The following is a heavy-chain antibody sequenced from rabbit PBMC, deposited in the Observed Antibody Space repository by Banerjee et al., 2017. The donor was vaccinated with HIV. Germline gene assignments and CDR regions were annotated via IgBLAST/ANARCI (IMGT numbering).Heavy chain of an antibody. CDR1: GFDLSSRYY. J-gene: IGHJ4*01. CDR2: IDTSSGRT. D-gene: IGHD7-1*01. CDR3: ARGGYAGYIDWGL. Sequence: QSLAESGGDLVKPGASLTLTCTASGFDLSSRYYMCWVRQAPGRGLEWIACIDTSSGRTYYASWAKGRFTISKTSSTTVTLQMTSLTVADTATYFCARGGYAGYIDWGLWGPGTLVTVS. V-gene: IGHV1S40*01.